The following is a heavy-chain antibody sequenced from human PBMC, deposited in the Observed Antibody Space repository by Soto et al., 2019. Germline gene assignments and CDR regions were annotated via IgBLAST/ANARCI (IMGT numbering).Heavy chain of an antibody. J-gene: IGHJ4*02. D-gene: IGHD3-16*02. CDR2: INLNSGGT. V-gene: IGHV1-2*02. Sequence: ASVKVSCKASGYTFTGYYMHWVRQAPGQGLEWMGWINLNSGGTNYAQKFQGRVTMTRDTSISTAYMELSRLRSDDTAVYYCARGGLRLGELSLDYWGQGTLVTVSS. CDR1: GYTFTGYY. CDR3: ARGGLRLGELSLDY.